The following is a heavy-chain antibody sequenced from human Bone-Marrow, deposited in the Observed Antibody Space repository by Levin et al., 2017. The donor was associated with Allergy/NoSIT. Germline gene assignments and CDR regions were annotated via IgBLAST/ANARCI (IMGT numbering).Heavy chain of an antibody. CDR2: MSYDGSNE. CDR1: GFTLSNFG. J-gene: IGHJ6*03. Sequence: SCAASGFTLSNFGMYWVRQAPGKGLERVAFMSYDGSNEYYSDPVKGRFTISRDNSKNTMYLQMNGLRVEDTAMYYCAKMEGQWYYMDVWGKGTTVTVSS. D-gene: IGHD2-15*01. V-gene: IGHV3-30*18. CDR3: AKMEGQWYYMDV.